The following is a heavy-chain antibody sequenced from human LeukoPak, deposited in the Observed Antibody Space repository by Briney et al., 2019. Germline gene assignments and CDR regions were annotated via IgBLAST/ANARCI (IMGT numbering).Heavy chain of an antibody. CDR1: GFTFSSYG. CDR3: ARDSPSYYDSSGYYSNVRGYFDY. D-gene: IGHD3-22*01. V-gene: IGHV3-33*01. CDR2: IWYDGSNK. J-gene: IGHJ4*02. Sequence: GRSLRLSCAASGFTFSSYGMHWVRQAPGKGLEWVAVIWYDGSNKYYADSVKGRFTISRDNSKNTLYLQMNSLRAEDTAVYYCARDSPSYYDSSGYYSNVRGYFDYWGQGTLVTVSS.